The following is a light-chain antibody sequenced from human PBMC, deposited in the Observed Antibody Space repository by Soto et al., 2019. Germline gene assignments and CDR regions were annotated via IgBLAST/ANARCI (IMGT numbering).Light chain of an antibody. CDR3: QQYNNWPWT. Sequence: EIVMTQSPATLSVSPGERATLSCRASQSVSSNFAWYQQKPGQAPRLLIYGASTRATGIPARFSGSGSGTEFTLTISSLQSEDFAVYYCQQYNNWPWTFAQGTKVEIK. J-gene: IGKJ1*01. CDR1: QSVSSN. V-gene: IGKV3-15*01. CDR2: GAS.